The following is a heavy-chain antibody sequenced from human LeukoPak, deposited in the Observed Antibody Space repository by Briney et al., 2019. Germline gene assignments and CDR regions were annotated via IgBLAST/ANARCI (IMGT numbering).Heavy chain of an antibody. CDR3: ARGLDFDY. CDR2: INHSGST. J-gene: IGHJ4*02. CDR1: GGSFSGYY. Sequence: SETLSLTCAVYGGSFSGYYWSWIRQPPGKGLEWIGEINHSGSTNYNPSLKSRVTISVDASKNQFSLKLSSVTAADTAVYYCARGLDFDYWGQGTLVTVSS. V-gene: IGHV4-34*01.